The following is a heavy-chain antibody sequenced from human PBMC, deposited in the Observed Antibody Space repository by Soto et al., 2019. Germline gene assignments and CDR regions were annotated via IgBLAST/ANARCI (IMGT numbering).Heavy chain of an antibody. D-gene: IGHD3-22*01. CDR2: ISVYSGNT. CDR3: AGDRSPYYYDSSGYPHY. CDR1: GDTFTNYG. Sequence: ASVKVSCKASGDTFTNYGFSWVRQAPGQGLEWMGWISVYSGNTNYAQNVQGRVTMTTDTSTSTAYMELRSLRSDDTAVYYCAGDRSPYYYDSSGYPHYWGQGTLVTVSS. J-gene: IGHJ4*02. V-gene: IGHV1-18*01.